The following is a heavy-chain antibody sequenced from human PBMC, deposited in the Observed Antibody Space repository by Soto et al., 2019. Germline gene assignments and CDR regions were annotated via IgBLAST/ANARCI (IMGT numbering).Heavy chain of an antibody. CDR1: GGSISSSSYY. J-gene: IGHJ3*02. D-gene: IGHD2-15*01. CDR3: ARPSPRYCSGGSCLEFPDAFDI. CDR2: IYYSGST. Sequence: KPSETLSLTCTVSGGSISSSSYYWGWIRQPPGKGLEWIGSIYYSGSTYYNPSLKSRVTISVDTSKNQFSLKLSSVTAADTAVYYCARPSPRYCSGGSCLEFPDAFDIWGQGTMVT. V-gene: IGHV4-39*01.